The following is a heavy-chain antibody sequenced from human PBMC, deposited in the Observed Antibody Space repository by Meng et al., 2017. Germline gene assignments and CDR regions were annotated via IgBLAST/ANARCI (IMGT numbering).Heavy chain of an antibody. CDR1: GGSISSSSYY. Sequence: SETLSLTCTVSGGSISSSSYYWGWIRQPPGKGLEWIGSIYYSGSTYYNPSLKSRVTISVDTSKNQFSLKLSSVAAADTAVYYCARQYSGSYETYDYWGQGTLVTVSS. J-gene: IGHJ4*02. CDR2: IYYSGST. V-gene: IGHV4-39*07. D-gene: IGHD1-26*01. CDR3: ARQYSGSYETYDY.